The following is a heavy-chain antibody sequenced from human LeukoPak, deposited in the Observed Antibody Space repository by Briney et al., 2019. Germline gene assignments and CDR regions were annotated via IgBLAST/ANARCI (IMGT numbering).Heavy chain of an antibody. V-gene: IGHV1-2*02. D-gene: IGHD6-19*01. CDR3: GSGQWQVGVFY. J-gene: IGHJ4*02. CDR2: TNPNSGVT. Sequence: EASAKVSCKASGHTFTGYYMHWVRQAPGQGLEWLGWTNPNSGVTNYAQKFQGRITMTRDTYITTVYMELSSLTSDDTAVYYCGSGQWQVGVFYWGQGTLVTVSS. CDR1: GHTFTGYY.